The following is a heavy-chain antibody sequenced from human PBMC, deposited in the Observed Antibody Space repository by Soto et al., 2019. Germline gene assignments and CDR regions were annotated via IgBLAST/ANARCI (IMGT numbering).Heavy chain of an antibody. CDR2: INHSGST. CDR3: ASSLELLFDY. D-gene: IGHD1-7*01. Sequence: SETLSLTCAVYGGSFIGYYWSWIRQPPGKGLEWIGEINHSGSTNYNPSLKSRVTISVDTSKNQFSLKLSSVTAADTAVYYCASSLELLFDYWGQGILVTVSS. J-gene: IGHJ4*02. CDR1: GGSFIGYY. V-gene: IGHV4-34*01.